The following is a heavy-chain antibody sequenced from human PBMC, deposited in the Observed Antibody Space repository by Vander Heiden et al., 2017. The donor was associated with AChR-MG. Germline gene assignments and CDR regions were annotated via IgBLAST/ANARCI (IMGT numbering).Heavy chain of an antibody. CDR1: GYTFTGYY. J-gene: IGHJ6*03. V-gene: IGHV1-2*02. CDR2: INPNSGGT. Sequence: QVQLVQSGAEVKKPGASVKVYSKASGYTFTGYYMHWVRQGPGQGLEWMGWINPNSGGTNYAQKLQGRVTMTRDTSISTAYMELSRLRSDDTAVYYCASGSYYSYYYMDVWGKGTTVTVSS. D-gene: IGHD1-26*01. CDR3: ASGSYYSYYYMDV.